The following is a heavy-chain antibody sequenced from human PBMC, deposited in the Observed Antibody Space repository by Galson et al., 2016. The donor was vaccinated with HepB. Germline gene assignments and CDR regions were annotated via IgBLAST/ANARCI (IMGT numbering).Heavy chain of an antibody. CDR1: GYTLNNYY. V-gene: IGHV1-46*02. D-gene: IGHD5-18*01. Sequence: SVKVSCKASGYTLNNYYIHWVRQAPGQGLEWMGIINPSGAATTHAQKFQGRVTVTRDPFTSTVYMELTSLRSEDAAVYYCATKGRGEYSYGHGMDVWGQGTTVTVSS. CDR3: ATKGRGEYSYGHGMDV. CDR2: INPSGAAT. J-gene: IGHJ6*02.